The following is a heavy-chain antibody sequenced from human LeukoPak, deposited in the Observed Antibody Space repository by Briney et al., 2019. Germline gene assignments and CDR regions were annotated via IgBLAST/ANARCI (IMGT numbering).Heavy chain of an antibody. V-gene: IGHV3-30*04. J-gene: IGHJ6*03. CDR2: ISDDGRDR. D-gene: IGHD6-6*01. CDR3: ARVGRVSIYPSYMDV. Sequence: PGRTLRLSCEASVIAFTTFPMHWVRQTADKRPKWVAVISDDGRDRYYADSVKGRFTSSRDNSKNTLYLQMNSLSPEDTAVVYCARVGRVSIYPSYMDVWGKGTTVTVSS. CDR1: VIAFTTFP.